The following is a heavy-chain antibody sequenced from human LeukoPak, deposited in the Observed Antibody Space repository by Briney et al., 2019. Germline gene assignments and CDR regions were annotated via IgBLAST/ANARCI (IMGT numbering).Heavy chain of an antibody. Sequence: GGSLRLSCAASGFSFSPSTMNWVRQAPGKGLEWISSIGKTSRDMYYADSVRGRFTISRDNAKNSLFLLMNSLRVEDTSVYYCVRGDNRDYWGQGTLVTVSS. CDR3: VRGDNRDY. CDR2: IGKTSRDM. J-gene: IGHJ4*02. V-gene: IGHV3-21*01. D-gene: IGHD1-14*01. CDR1: GFSFSPST.